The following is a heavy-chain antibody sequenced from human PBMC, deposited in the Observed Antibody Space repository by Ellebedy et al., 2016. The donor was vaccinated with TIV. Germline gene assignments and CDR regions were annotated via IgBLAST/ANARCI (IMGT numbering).Heavy chain of an antibody. D-gene: IGHD3-22*01. CDR2: INPNSGDT. CDR1: GYTFTDYY. J-gene: IGHJ4*02. V-gene: IGHV1-2*06. CDR3: ARAYYYDSTAYYYDY. Sequence: ASVKVSCKASGYTFTDYYLHWVRQAPGQGLEWMGRINPNSGDTTYAQKFLGRVTLTRDTSISTAYMGLSRLRSDDTAIYYCARAYYYDSTAYYYDYWGPGALVTVSS.